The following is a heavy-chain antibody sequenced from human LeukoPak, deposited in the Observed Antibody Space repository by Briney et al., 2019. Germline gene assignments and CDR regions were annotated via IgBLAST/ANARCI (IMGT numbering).Heavy chain of an antibody. CDR3: ARLLTGAPGGY. J-gene: IGHJ4*02. CDR1: GGSISSNDYC. CDR2: IYYSGST. D-gene: IGHD7-27*01. V-gene: IGHV4-39*01. Sequence: PSETLSLTCTVSGGSISSNDYCWGWIRQPPGKGLEWIGTIYYSGSTYYNPSLRSRVTISVDTSKNQFSLKLSSVTAADTAVYYCARLLTGAPGGYWGQGTLVTVSP.